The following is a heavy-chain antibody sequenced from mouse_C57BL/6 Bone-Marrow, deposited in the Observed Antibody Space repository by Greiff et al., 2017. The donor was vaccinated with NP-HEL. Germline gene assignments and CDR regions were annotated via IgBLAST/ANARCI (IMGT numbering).Heavy chain of an antibody. CDR3: TTDYYGSSFYWYFDV. V-gene: IGHV14-1*01. CDR1: GFNITDYY. J-gene: IGHJ1*03. Sequence: VQLQQSGAELVRPGASVKLSCTASGFNITDYYMHWVKQRPEQGLEWIGRIDPEDGDTEYAPKFQGKATMTADTSSNTAYLQLSSLTSEDTAVYYCTTDYYGSSFYWYFDVWAQGPRSPSPQ. D-gene: IGHD1-1*01. CDR2: IDPEDGDT.